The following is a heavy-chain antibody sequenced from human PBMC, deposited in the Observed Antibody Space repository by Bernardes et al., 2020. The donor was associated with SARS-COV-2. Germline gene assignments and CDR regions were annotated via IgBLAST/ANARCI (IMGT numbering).Heavy chain of an antibody. Sequence: GGSLRLSCAASGFTFSGSAMHWVRQASGTGLEYIGRIRSKANFYATAYAASVKGRFTISRDDSKNTTYLQLNSLKTEDTAVYYCTFYDDYVPDDAFDIWGQGIMVTVSS. V-gene: IGHV3-73*01. D-gene: IGHD4-17*01. CDR1: GFTFSGSA. CDR3: TFYDDYVPDDAFDI. CDR2: IRSKANFYAT. J-gene: IGHJ3*02.